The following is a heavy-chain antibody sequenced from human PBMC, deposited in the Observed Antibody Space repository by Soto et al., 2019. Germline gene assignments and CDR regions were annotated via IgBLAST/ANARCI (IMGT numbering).Heavy chain of an antibody. Sequence: QVQLVQSGAEVKKPGSSVKVSCKASGGTFSSYAISWVRQAPGQGLEWMGGIIPIFGTANYAQKFQGRVTITADEATSKAYMELSSLRSEDTAVYYCARDVDKLGYCSGGSCYPNWFDPWGQGTLVTVSS. V-gene: IGHV1-69*12. J-gene: IGHJ5*02. D-gene: IGHD2-15*01. CDR2: IIPIFGTA. CDR1: GGTFSSYA. CDR3: ARDVDKLGYCSGGSCYPNWFDP.